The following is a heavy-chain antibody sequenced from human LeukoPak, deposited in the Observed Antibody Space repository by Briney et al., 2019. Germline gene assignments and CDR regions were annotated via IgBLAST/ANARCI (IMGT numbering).Heavy chain of an antibody. CDR2: IKEDGSEK. CDR3: ARILAVAGPTYYFDY. CDR1: GFTFSSYW. J-gene: IGHJ4*02. V-gene: IGHV3-7*01. Sequence: GGSLRPSCAASGFTFSSYWMSWVRQAPGKGLEWVANIKEDGSEKYYVDSVKGRFTISRDNAKNSLYLQMNSLRAEDTAVYYCARILAVAGPTYYFDYWGQGTLVTVSS. D-gene: IGHD6-19*01.